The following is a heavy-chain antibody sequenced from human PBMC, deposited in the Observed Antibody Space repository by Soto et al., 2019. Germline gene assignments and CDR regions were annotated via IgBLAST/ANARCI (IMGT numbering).Heavy chain of an antibody. Sequence: ASVKVSCKASGYTFTGYYMHWVRQAPGQGLEWMGWINPNSGGTNYAQKFQGRVTMTRDTSISTAYMELSRLRSDDTAVYYCARSTMVTEDAFDIWGQGTMVTVSS. V-gene: IGHV1-2*02. CDR3: ARSTMVTEDAFDI. CDR2: INPNSGGT. CDR1: GYTFTGYY. D-gene: IGHD5-18*01. J-gene: IGHJ3*02.